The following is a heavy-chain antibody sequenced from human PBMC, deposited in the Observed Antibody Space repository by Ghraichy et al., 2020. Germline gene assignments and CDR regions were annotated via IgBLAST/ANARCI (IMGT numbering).Heavy chain of an antibody. Sequence: ASVKVSCKASGYTFTSYDINWVRQATGQGLEWMGWMNPNSGNTGYAQKFQGRVTMTRNTSISTAYMELSSLRSEDTAVYYCARGHMVRGVIITLLAYYGMDVWGQGTTVTVSS. V-gene: IGHV1-8*01. CDR2: MNPNSGNT. D-gene: IGHD3-10*01. J-gene: IGHJ6*02. CDR1: GYTFTSYD. CDR3: ARGHMVRGVIITLLAYYGMDV.